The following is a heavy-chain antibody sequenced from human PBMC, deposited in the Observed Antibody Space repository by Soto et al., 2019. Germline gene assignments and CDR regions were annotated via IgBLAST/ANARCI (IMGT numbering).Heavy chain of an antibody. J-gene: IGHJ6*02. Sequence: SETLSLTCAVSGGSISSGGYAWRWIRQPPGKGLEWIGYMYHSGSTYYNPSLKSRVTISIDRSKNQFSLKLSSVTAADTAVYYCARGQVSYYYYGMDVWGQGTTVTVSS. CDR1: GGSISSGGYA. V-gene: IGHV4-30-2*01. CDR2: MYHSGST. CDR3: ARGQVSYYYYGMDV.